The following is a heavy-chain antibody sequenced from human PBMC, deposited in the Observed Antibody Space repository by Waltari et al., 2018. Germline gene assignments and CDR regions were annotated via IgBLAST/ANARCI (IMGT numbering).Heavy chain of an antibody. CDR1: GFMFVVXX. V-gene: IGHV3-9*01. Sequence: EVQLVESGRGLVQPGKSLRLSCVASGFMFVVXXXXWVRQVPGKGLEWLSGISWNSNNIVYADSVKGRFTISRDNAENSLYLLMNNLRAEDTALYYCVRDAFGNTIGGVFDYWGQGTLLTVSS. J-gene: IGHJ4*02. CDR2: ISWNSNNI. CDR3: VRDAFGNTIGGVFDY. D-gene: IGHD3-3*01.